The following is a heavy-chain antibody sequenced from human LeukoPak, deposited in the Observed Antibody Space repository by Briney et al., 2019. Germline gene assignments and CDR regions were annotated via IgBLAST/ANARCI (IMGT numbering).Heavy chain of an antibody. J-gene: IGHJ2*01. CDR2: ITNTLGI. V-gene: IGHV3-48*01. Sequence: GGSLRLSCAASGFTFSAYSMNWVRQAPGKGLEWIAHITNTLGISYADSVKGRFTVSRDKNSLYLQMSSLRGEDTAVYYCARDLDPWYLNLWGRGTLVTDSS. CDR3: ARDLDPWYLNL. CDR1: GFTFSAYS.